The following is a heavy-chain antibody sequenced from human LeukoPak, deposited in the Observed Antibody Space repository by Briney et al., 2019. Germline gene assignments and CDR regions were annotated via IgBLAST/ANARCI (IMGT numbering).Heavy chain of an antibody. CDR3: ARGGGDYYDSSEPDY. J-gene: IGHJ4*02. Sequence: GGSLRLSCAASGFTFSSYSMNWVRQAPGQGLEGVSSISSSSSYIYYADSVKGRFTISRDNAKNSLYLQMNSLRAEDTAVYYCARGGGDYYDSSEPDYWGQGTLVTVSS. V-gene: IGHV3-21*01. CDR1: GFTFSSYS. D-gene: IGHD3-22*01. CDR2: ISSSSSYI.